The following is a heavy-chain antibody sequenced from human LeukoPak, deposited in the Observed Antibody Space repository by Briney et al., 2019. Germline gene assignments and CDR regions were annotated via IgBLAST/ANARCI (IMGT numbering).Heavy chain of an antibody. CDR1: GGSFSGYY. Sequence: SETLSLTCAVYGGSFSGYYWSWIRQPPGKGLEWIGEINHSGSTNYNPSLKSRVTISVDTSKNQFSLKLSSVTAADTAVYYCARASRGYLAYWGQGTLVTVS. J-gene: IGHJ4*02. CDR2: INHSGST. V-gene: IGHV4-34*01. CDR3: ARASRGYLAY.